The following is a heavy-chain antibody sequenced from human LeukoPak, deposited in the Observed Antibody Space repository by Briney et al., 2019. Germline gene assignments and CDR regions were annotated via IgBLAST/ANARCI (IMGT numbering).Heavy chain of an antibody. CDR2: ISWNSGSI. D-gene: IGHD3-3*01. Sequence: PGRSLRLSCAASGFTFDDYAMHWVRQAPGKGLEWVSGISWNSGSIGYADSVKGRFTISRDNAKNSLYLQMNSLRAEDMALYYCARRLRFSRNDAFDLWGQGTMVTVSS. V-gene: IGHV3-9*03. J-gene: IGHJ3*01. CDR3: ARRLRFSRNDAFDL. CDR1: GFTFDDYA.